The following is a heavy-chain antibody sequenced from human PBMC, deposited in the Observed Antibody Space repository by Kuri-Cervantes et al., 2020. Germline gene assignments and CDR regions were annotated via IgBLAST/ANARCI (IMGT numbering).Heavy chain of an antibody. CDR1: GFTFTSYW. V-gene: IGHV3-7*05. CDR3: AREGWLLHAFDV. CDR2: IKQDGSEK. J-gene: IGHJ3*01. Sequence: GESLKISCAASGFTFTSYWMSWVRQAPGEGLEWVANIKQDGSEKYYVGSVKGRFAISRDNAKNSLYLQMNSLRAEDTAVYYCAREGWLLHAFDVWGHGTTVTVSS. D-gene: IGHD3-22*01.